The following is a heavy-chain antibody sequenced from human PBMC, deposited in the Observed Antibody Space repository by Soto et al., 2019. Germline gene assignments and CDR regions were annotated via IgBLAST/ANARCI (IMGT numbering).Heavy chain of an antibody. V-gene: IGHV1-69*13. J-gene: IGHJ6*02. CDR3: ARFHIVVVPAAPGRGYYYYYGMDV. CDR1: GGTFSSYA. D-gene: IGHD2-2*01. Sequence: SVKVSCKASGGTFSSYAISWVRQAPGQGLEWMGGIIPIFGTANYAQKFQGRVTITADESASTAYMELSSLRSEDTAVYYCARFHIVVVPAAPGRGYYYYYGMDVWGQGTTVTVSS. CDR2: IIPIFGTA.